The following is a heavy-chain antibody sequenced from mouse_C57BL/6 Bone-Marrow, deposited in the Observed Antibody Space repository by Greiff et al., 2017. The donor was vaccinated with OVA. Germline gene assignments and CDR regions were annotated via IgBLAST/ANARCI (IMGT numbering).Heavy chain of an antibody. D-gene: IGHD1-1*02. Sequence: EVMLVESGGGLVKPGGSLKLSCAASGFTFSSYAMSWVRQTPEKRLEWVATISDGGSYTYYPDNVKGRFTISRDNAKNNLYLQMSHLKSEDTAMYYCASRLWCDVWGTGTTVTVSS. J-gene: IGHJ1*03. CDR1: GFTFSSYA. V-gene: IGHV5-4*03. CDR2: ISDGGSYT. CDR3: ASRLWCDV.